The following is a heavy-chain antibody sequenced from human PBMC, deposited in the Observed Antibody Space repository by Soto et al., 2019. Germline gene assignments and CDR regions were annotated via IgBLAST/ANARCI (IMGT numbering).Heavy chain of an antibody. CDR1: GGSISSYY. V-gene: IGHV4-59*08. J-gene: IGHJ1*01. Sequence: SEPLSLTCTVSGGSISSYYWRWIRQPPGKGLEWIGYIYYSGSTNYIPSLKSRDTISVDTSKNQFSLKLSSVTAADTAVYYCARYYGSGSYYPSVAEYFQHWGQGTLVTVS. D-gene: IGHD3-10*01. CDR2: IYYSGST. CDR3: ARYYGSGSYYPSVAEYFQH.